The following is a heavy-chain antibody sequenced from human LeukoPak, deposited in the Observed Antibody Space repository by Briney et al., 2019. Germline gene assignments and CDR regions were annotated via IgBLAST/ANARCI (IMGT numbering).Heavy chain of an antibody. D-gene: IGHD1-26*01. Sequence: GASVKVSCKASGYTFSSYHIHWVRQAPGQGLEWMGKINPSFNPGVDVTSYAQKFQGRVTMTRDTSTNTVYMELSSLGSEDTAVYYCARAWESIAGYYFDYWGQGTLVTVSS. J-gene: IGHJ4*02. CDR2: INPSFNPGVDVT. CDR3: ARAWESIAGYYFDY. CDR1: GYTFSSYH. V-gene: IGHV1-46*01.